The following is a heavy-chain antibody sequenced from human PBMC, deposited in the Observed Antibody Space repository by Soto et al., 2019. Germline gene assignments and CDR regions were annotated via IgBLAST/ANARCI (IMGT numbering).Heavy chain of an antibody. CDR1: GYTLTYLS. Sequence: AVKVSSEVSGYTLTYLSMHWVRQAPGKGLEWMGGFDTEDGETIYAQKFQGRVTMTEDTSTDTAYMELSSLRSEDTAVYYCATFRLELRGAFDIWGQGTMVTVSS. J-gene: IGHJ3*02. CDR3: ATFRLELRGAFDI. V-gene: IGHV1-24*01. D-gene: IGHD1-7*01. CDR2: FDTEDGET.